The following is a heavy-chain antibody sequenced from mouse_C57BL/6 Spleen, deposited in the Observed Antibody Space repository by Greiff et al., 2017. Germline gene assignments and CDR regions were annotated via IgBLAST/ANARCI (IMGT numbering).Heavy chain of an antibody. CDR2: ISSGSSTI. V-gene: IGHV5-17*01. J-gene: IGHJ4*01. Sequence: VMLVESGGGLVKPGGSLKLSCAASGFTFSDYGMHWVRQAPEKGLEWVAYISSGSSTIYYADTVKGRFTISRDNAKNTLFLQMTSLRSEDTAMYYCAQGSYYYGSSHYAMDYWGQGTSVTVSS. CDR3: AQGSYYYGSSHYAMDY. CDR1: GFTFSDYG. D-gene: IGHD1-1*01.